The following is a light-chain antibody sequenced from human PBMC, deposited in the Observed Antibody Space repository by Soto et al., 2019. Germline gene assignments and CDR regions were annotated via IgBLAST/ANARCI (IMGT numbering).Light chain of an antibody. V-gene: IGLV1-40*01. Sequence: QSVLTQPPSVSGAPGQRVTISCTGSSSNIGAGYDVHWYQQVPGTAPRLLIYNSNNRPSGVPDRFYGSKSGTSASLAITGLQAEDEFDYYCKSYDTTLSGSTYVLGTGTKVTVL. CDR2: NSN. CDR3: KSYDTTLSGSTYV. J-gene: IGLJ1*01. CDR1: SSNIGAGYD.